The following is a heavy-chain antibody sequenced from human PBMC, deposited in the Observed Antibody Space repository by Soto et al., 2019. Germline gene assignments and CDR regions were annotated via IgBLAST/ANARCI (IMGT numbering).Heavy chain of an antibody. CDR3: ARDTVLTGMFDF. D-gene: IGHD4-17*01. CDR2: VYYTGTT. J-gene: IGHJ4*02. CDR1: GGSIGSYH. Sequence: SETLSLTCTVSGGSIGSYHWSWVRQPPGKGLEWIASVYYTGTTNYNPSLGSRVTISIDAPENQISLRLTSVTAADTAFYYCARDTVLTGMFDFWGQGTLVTVSS. V-gene: IGHV4-59*01.